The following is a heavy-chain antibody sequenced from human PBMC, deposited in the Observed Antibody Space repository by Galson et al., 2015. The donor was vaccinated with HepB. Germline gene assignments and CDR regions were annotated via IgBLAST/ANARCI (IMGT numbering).Heavy chain of an antibody. D-gene: IGHD3-3*01. Sequence: SLRLSCAASGLTFDDFAMHWVRQAPGKGLEWVSGTSWKTVNVAYADSVRGRFTISRDNAKNSLFLQMNSLRAEDTALYYCAVITDGWRGGFDIWGQGTMVTVSS. J-gene: IGHJ3*02. V-gene: IGHV3-9*01. CDR3: AVITDGWRGGFDI. CDR1: GLTFDDFA. CDR2: TSWKTVNV.